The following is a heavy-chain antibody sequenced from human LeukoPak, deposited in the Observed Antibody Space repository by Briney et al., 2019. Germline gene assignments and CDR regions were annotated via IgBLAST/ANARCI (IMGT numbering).Heavy chain of an antibody. D-gene: IGHD2-8*02. CDR1: GGSISSYY. CDR2: IYYGGST. V-gene: IGHV4-59*01. Sequence: PSETLSLTCTVSGGSISSYYWSWIRQPPGKGLEWIAYIYYGGSTNCNPSLKTRVTISVDTSKNRFSLKLSSVTAADTAVYYCARGSGGFLDYWGQGTLVTVSS. CDR3: ARGSGGFLDY. J-gene: IGHJ4*02.